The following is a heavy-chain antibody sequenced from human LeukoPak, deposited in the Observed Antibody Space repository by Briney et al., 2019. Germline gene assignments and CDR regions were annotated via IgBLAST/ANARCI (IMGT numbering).Heavy chain of an antibody. D-gene: IGHD5-18*01. CDR2: IYYSGST. J-gene: IGHJ4*02. CDR3: ARGVRPRGYSYGYCLDY. V-gene: IGHV4-59*08. CDR1: GGSISSYN. Sequence: PSETLSLTCTVSGGSISSYNWGWIRQPPGRGLEWIGDIYYSGSTNYNPSLKSRVTISVDTSKNQFSLKLSSVTAADTAVYYCARGVRPRGYSYGYCLDYWGQGTLVTVSS.